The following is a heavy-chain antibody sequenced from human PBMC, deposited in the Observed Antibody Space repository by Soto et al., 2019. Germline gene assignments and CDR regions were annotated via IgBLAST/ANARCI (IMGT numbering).Heavy chain of an antibody. J-gene: IGHJ6*02. CDR2: INPSGGST. D-gene: IGHD1-26*01. Sequence: AAVKVSCKASGYTFTSYYMHWVRQAPGQGLEWMGIINPSGGSTSYAQKFQGRVTMTRDTSTSAVYMELSSLRSEDTAVYYCARGKGATTYRYGMDVWGQGTTVTVSS. CDR3: ARGKGATTYRYGMDV. V-gene: IGHV1-46*01. CDR1: GYTFTSYY.